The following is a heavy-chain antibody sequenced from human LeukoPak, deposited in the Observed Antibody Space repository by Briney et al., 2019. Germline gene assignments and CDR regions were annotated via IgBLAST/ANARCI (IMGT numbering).Heavy chain of an antibody. J-gene: IGHJ4*02. Sequence: GGSVRLSCAASGLTFSSDAMHWVRQAPGKGLEWVAVISYDGSNKYYADSVKGRFTISRDNSKNTLYLQMNSLRAEDTAVYYCARAGEGDYFDYWGQGTLVTVSS. D-gene: IGHD3-10*01. CDR1: GLTFSSDA. CDR2: ISYDGSNK. CDR3: ARAGEGDYFDY. V-gene: IGHV3-30-3*01.